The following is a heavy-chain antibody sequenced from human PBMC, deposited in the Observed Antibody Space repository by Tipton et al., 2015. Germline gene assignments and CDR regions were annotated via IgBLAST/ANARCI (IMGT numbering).Heavy chain of an antibody. CDR3: ACQDYDILTRDYQTVDY. J-gene: IGHJ4*02. CDR2: ISHSGNT. Sequence: TLSLTCTFSGGSVSSGTYYWSWIRQPPGKGLEWIGCISHSGNTYYNPSLKSRVTISVDTSKNQFSQRVRPVTAADTAVYYCACQDYDILTRDYQTVDYWGQGTLVTVSS. D-gene: IGHD3-9*01. CDR1: GGSVSSGTYY. V-gene: IGHV4-39*07.